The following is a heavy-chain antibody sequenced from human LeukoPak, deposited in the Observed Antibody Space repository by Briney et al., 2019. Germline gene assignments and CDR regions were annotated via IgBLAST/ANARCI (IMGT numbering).Heavy chain of an antibody. CDR3: ARENGYKYDY. J-gene: IGHJ4*02. CDR1: GGSISSGSYY. Sequence: SQTLSLTCTVSGGSISSGSYYWSWIRQPAGKGLEWIGSIYHSGSTNYNPSLKSRVTISVDTSKNQFSLKLRSVTAADTAVYYCARENGYKYDYWGQGTLVTVSS. V-gene: IGHV4-61*10. CDR2: IYHSGST. D-gene: IGHD5-24*01.